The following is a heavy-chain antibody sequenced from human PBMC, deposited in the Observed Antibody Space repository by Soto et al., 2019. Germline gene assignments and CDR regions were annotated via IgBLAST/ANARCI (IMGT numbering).Heavy chain of an antibody. J-gene: IGHJ4*02. D-gene: IGHD3-22*01. CDR1: GFTFSSYS. V-gene: IGHV3-48*02. CDR2: ISSSSSTI. Sequence: EVQLVESGGGLVQPGGSLRLSCAASGFTFSSYSMNWVRQAPGKGLEWVSYISSSSSTIYYADSVKGRFTISRDNAKNSLYLQMNSLRDEDTAVYYCARGPALNYYDSSGYPFDYWGQGTLVTVSS. CDR3: ARGPALNYYDSSGYPFDY.